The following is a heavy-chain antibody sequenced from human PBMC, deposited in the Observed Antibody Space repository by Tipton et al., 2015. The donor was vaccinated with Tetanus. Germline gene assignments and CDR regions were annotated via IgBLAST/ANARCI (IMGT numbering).Heavy chain of an antibody. CDR3: ARHPDFWSGYYFDL. CDR2: IYSDGFEP. V-gene: IGHV5-51*01. CDR1: GYSFSGYW. J-gene: IGHJ4*02. Sequence: QSGAEVKKAGESLKISCKGSGYSFSGYWIGWVRQMPGKGLEWMAIIYSDGFEPKYSPPFQGHVTISVDKSINTAYLQWDSLKASDTAIYYCARHPDFWSGYYFDLWGQGTLVNVSS. D-gene: IGHD3-3*01.